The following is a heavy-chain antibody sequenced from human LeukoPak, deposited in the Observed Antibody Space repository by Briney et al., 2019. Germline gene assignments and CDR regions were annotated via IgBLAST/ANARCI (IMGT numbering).Heavy chain of an antibody. CDR2: IYYSGST. J-gene: IGHJ3*02. CDR1: GGSISSYY. CDR3: ASQKYYDFWSGYGPLGAFDI. Sequence: SETLSLTCTVSGGSISSYYWSWIRQPPGKGLEWIGYIYYSGSTNYNPSLKSRVTISVDTSKNQFSLKLSSVTAADTAVYYCASQKYYDFWSGYGPLGAFDIWGQGTMVTVSS. D-gene: IGHD3-3*01. V-gene: IGHV4-59*01.